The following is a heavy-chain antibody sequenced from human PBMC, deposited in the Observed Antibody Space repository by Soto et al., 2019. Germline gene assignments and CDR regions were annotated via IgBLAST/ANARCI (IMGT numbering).Heavy chain of an antibody. D-gene: IGHD3-16*01. J-gene: IGHJ4*02. CDR2: IYKSGST. CDR1: GDSISNLDYF. Sequence: PSETLSLTCSVSGDSISNLDYFWAWIRRPPGQALEYIGYIYKSGSTNYNPSLKSRVTISLDTSNKQFSLKLSSVTAADTAVYYCARGSDGDYSDYWGQGTLVTVSS. CDR3: ARGSDGDYSDY. V-gene: IGHV4-61*08.